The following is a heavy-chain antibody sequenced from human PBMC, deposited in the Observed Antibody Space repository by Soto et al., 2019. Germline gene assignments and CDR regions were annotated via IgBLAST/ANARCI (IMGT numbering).Heavy chain of an antibody. D-gene: IGHD1-7*01. CDR1: GFTFSSYG. CDR3: ARVWYNWNSPAGY. V-gene: IGHV3-33*01. Sequence: HPGGSLRLSCAASGFTFSSYGMHWVRQAPGKGLEWVAVIWYDGSNKYYADSVKGRFTISRDNSKNTLYLQMNSLRAEDTAVYYCARVWYNWNSPAGYWGQGTLVTVSS. CDR2: IWYDGSNK. J-gene: IGHJ4*02.